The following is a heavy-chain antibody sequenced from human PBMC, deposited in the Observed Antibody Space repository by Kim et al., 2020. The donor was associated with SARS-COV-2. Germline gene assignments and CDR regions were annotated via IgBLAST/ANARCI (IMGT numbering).Heavy chain of an antibody. D-gene: IGHD5-18*01. CDR1: GGSVSSGSYY. CDR3: ARDLSGYRHNWFDP. V-gene: IGHV4-61*01. Sequence: SETLSLTCTVSGGSVSSGSYYWSWIRQPPGKGLEWIGYIYYSGSTNYNPSLKSRVTISVDTSKNQFSLKLSSVTAADTAVYYCARDLSGYRHNWFDPWGQGTLVTVSS. J-gene: IGHJ5*02. CDR2: IYYSGST.